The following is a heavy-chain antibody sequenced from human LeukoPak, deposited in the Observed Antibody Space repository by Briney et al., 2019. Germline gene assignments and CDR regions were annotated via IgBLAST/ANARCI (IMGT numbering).Heavy chain of an antibody. CDR3: ARVLRYCSGGSCYTPFDP. D-gene: IGHD2-15*01. V-gene: IGHV3-7*01. CDR1: GFTFSSYW. Sequence: GGSLRLSCAASGFTFSSYWMSWVRQAPGKGLEWVANIKQDGSEKYYVDSVKGRFTISRDNAKNSLYLQMDSLRAEDTAVYYCARVLRYCSGGSCYTPFDPWGQGTLVTVSS. J-gene: IGHJ5*02. CDR2: IKQDGSEK.